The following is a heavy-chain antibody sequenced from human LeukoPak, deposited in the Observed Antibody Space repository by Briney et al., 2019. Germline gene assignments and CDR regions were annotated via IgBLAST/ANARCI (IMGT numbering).Heavy chain of an antibody. D-gene: IGHD2-2*02. CDR1: GFTFSSYA. CDR2: ISSDGGNK. J-gene: IGHJ4*02. CDR3: ARGDCSSTSCYTADY. Sequence: PGGSLRLSCAASGFTFSSYAMHWVRQAPGKGLEWVAVISSDGGNKYYADSVKGRFTISRDNSKNTLFLQMNSLRAEDTAVYYCARGDCSSTSCYTADYWGQGTLVTVSS. V-gene: IGHV3-30*01.